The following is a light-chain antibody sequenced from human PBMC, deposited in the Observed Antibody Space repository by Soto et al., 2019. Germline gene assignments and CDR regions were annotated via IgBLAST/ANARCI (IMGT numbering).Light chain of an antibody. CDR3: QSYDSSLSGYVV. J-gene: IGLJ2*01. V-gene: IGLV1-40*01. CDR2: GNS. CDR1: SSNIGAGYD. Sequence: QSVLTQPPSVSGAPGQRVTISCTGSSSNIGAGYDVHWYQQLPGTAPKLLIHGNSNRPSGVPDRFSGSKSGTSASLAITGLQAEDDADYYCQSYDSSLSGYVVFGGGTKLTVL.